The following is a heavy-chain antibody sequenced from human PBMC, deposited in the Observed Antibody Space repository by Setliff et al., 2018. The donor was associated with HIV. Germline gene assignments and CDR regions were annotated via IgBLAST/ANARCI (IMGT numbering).Heavy chain of an antibody. V-gene: IGHV3-7*01. CDR3: ARVFWYGLPQIYYYMDV. CDR2: TKFDGSES. D-gene: IGHD2-8*02. CDR1: GLTFNRYW. Sequence: LRLSCVASGLTFNRYWMSWVRQVPGKGLEWVSNTKFDGSESYYVDSVKGRFTLSRDNAKNSLYLQMNSLRAEDTAVYYCARVFWYGLPQIYYYMDVWGKGTTVTVS. J-gene: IGHJ6*03.